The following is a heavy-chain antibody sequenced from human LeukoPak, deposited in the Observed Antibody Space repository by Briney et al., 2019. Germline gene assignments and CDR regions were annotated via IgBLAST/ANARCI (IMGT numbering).Heavy chain of an antibody. Sequence: PGGSLRLSYAASGFTFSSYWMYWVRQAPGKGPVWVSRINSDGSITSYADSVKGRFTISRDNAKNTLYLQIKSLRAEDTAVYYCASSPDYGEDYWGQGTLVTVSS. CDR1: GFTFSSYW. V-gene: IGHV3-74*01. D-gene: IGHD4-17*01. J-gene: IGHJ1*01. CDR2: INSDGSIT. CDR3: ASSPDYGEDY.